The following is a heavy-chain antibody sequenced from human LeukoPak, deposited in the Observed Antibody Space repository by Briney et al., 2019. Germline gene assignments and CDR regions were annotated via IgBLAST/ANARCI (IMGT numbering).Heavy chain of an antibody. Sequence: GGSLRLSCAASGFTFSNYGMHWVRQAPGKGLEWVAFIRFDGGNNRYADSVKGRFSISRDNSKNTLYLQMIGLRAEDTALYFCTRDGGDCSFDYWGQGTLVIVSS. CDR2: IRFDGGNN. D-gene: IGHD2-15*01. V-gene: IGHV3-30*02. CDR3: TRDGGDCSFDY. CDR1: GFTFSNYG. J-gene: IGHJ4*02.